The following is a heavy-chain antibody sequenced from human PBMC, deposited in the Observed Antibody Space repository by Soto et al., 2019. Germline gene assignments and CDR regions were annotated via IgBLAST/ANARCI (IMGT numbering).Heavy chain of an antibody. Sequence: QVQLQQWGAGLLKPSETLSLTCAVYGGSFSGYYWSWIRQSPGKGLEWIGEINHSGNTNYNPSLKRRVTISVDTSKNQFSLNLNSVTAADTAVYYCARGTWVRSALDVWGQGTVVTFSS. V-gene: IGHV4-34*01. CDR2: INHSGNT. CDR3: ARGTWVRSALDV. D-gene: IGHD3-10*01. J-gene: IGHJ3*01. CDR1: GGSFSGYY.